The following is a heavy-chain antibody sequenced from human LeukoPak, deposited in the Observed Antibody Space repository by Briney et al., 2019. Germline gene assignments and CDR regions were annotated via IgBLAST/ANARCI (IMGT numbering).Heavy chain of an antibody. V-gene: IGHV4-59*08. CDR3: ARQGGYDILTGDFKRGWFDP. Sequence: KPSETLSLTCTVSGGSINNYYWSWIRQPPGKGLEWIGYIYYSGSTNYNPSLKSRVTISVDTSKNQFSLKLSSVTAADTAVYYCARQGGYDILTGDFKRGWFDPWGQGTLVTVSS. CDR1: GGSINNYY. D-gene: IGHD3-9*01. J-gene: IGHJ5*02. CDR2: IYYSGST.